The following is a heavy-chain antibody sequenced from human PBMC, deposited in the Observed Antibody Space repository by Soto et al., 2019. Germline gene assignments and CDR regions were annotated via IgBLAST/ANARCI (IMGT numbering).Heavy chain of an antibody. CDR2: INPSGGST. D-gene: IGHD1-7*01. V-gene: IGHV1-46*01. CDR1: GYTFTSYY. J-gene: IGHJ6*02. CDR3: ARGLTGTTLAYGMDV. Sequence: ASVKVSCKASGYTFTSYYMHWVRQAPGQGLEWMGIINPSGGSTSYAQKFQGRVTITADESTSTAYMELSSLRSEDTAVYYCARGLTGTTLAYGMDVWGQGTTVTVSS.